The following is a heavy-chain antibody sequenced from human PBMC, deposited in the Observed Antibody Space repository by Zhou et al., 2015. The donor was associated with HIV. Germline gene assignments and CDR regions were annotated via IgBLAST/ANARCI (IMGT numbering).Heavy chain of an antibody. D-gene: IGHD4-23*01. CDR2: IIPLLGSA. CDR3: ARDYGGYFDY. Sequence: QVQLVQSGAEVKKPGSSVKVSCKTSGGAFSSYAFSWVRQAPGQGLEWMGGIIPLLGSATYAQKFQGRVTITADESTSTVYMEMSRLRADDTAVYYCARDYGGYFDYWGQGTLVTVSS. V-gene: IGHV1-69*01. CDR1: GGAFSSYA. J-gene: IGHJ4*02.